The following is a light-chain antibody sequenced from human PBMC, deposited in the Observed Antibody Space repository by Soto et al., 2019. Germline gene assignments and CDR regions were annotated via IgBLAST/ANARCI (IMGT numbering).Light chain of an antibody. CDR1: SSDVGGYNY. J-gene: IGLJ2*01. CDR2: EVS. V-gene: IGLV2-14*01. Sequence: QSVLTQPPSVSGSPGQSITVSCTGTSSDVGGYNYVSWYQQHPGKAPKLMIYEVSNRPSGVSNRFSGSKSDNTASLTISGLQAEDEADYYCSSYTSSTTLVVFGGGTKLTVL. CDR3: SSYTSSTTLVV.